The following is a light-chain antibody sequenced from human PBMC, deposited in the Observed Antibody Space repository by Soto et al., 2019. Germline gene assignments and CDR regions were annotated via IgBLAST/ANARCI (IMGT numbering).Light chain of an antibody. CDR1: QSVDNSH. CDR2: GAS. CDR3: QQYSNSPPGT. V-gene: IGKV3-20*01. J-gene: IGKJ5*01. Sequence: TVLTQSPGTLYFSPGERATLSCRASQSVDNSHVAWYQQRRGLPPRLLIYGASNRATGIPDRFSGSGSGADFTLTISRLEPLDFAVYFCQQYSNSPPGTFGQGTDWRL.